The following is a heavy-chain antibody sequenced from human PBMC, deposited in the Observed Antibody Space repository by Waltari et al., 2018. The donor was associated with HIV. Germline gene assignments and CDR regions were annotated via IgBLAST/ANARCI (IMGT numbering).Heavy chain of an antibody. CDR2: AIPMFGTA. V-gene: IGHV1-69*08. CDR1: GGAFVSHT. J-gene: IGHJ5*01. D-gene: IGHD3-10*01. Sequence: QVQLVQSGADVKKPGSSVKVSCKASGGAFVSHTFNWVRQAPGQGLEWMGRAIPMFGTANYARKFQGRVTITADKSTTTAYMELNGLRIDDTAVYYCASARETMGVDFDSWGQGTLVTVS. CDR3: ASARETMGVDFDS.